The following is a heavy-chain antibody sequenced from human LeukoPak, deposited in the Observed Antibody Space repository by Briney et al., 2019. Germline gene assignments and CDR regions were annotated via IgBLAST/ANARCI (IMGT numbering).Heavy chain of an antibody. Sequence: GGSLRLSCAGSGFTFSSYSMNWVRQAPGKGLEWVSCISSSSSYIYYADSVKGRFTISRDNAKSSLYLQMNSQRAEDTAVYYCARVTSRSGYYFDYWGQGSLVTVSS. CDR3: ARVTSRSGYYFDY. D-gene: IGHD6-13*01. V-gene: IGHV3-21*01. CDR2: ISSSSSYI. CDR1: GFTFSSYS. J-gene: IGHJ4*02.